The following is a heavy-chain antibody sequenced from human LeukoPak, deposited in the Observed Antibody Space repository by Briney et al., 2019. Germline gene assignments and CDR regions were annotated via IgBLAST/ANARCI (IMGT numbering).Heavy chain of an antibody. CDR1: GFTFDDYG. D-gene: IGHD1-26*01. CDR2: INWNGGNT. V-gene: IGHV3-20*04. CDR3: ARTSDGNWFDP. J-gene: IGHJ5*02. Sequence: GGSLRLSCAASGFTFDDYGMSWVRQGPGKGLEWVSGINWNGGNTGYADSVKGRFTIFRDNAKNSLYLEMDSLRVEDTALYYWARTSDGNWFDPWGQGTLVTVSS.